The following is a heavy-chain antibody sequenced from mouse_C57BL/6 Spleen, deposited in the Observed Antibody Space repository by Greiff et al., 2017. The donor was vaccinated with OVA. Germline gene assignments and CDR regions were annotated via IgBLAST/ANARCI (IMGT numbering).Heavy chain of an antibody. V-gene: IGHV1-64*01. D-gene: IGHD2-3*01. J-gene: IGHJ2*01. CDR1: GYTFTSYW. CDR3: ARSDGPYYFDY. Sequence: QVQLQQSGAELVKPGASVKLSCKASGYTFTSYWMHWVKQRPGQGLEWIGMIHPNSGSTNYNEKFKSKATLTVDKSSSTAYMQLSSLTSEDSAVYYCARSDGPYYFDYWGQGTTLTVSS. CDR2: IHPNSGST.